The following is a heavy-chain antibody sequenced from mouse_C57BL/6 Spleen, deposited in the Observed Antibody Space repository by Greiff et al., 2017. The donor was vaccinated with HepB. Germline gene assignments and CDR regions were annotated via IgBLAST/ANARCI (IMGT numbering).Heavy chain of an antibody. J-gene: IGHJ3*01. CDR3: ASLWDGFAY. Sequence: QVQLQQPGAELVKPGASVKLSCKASGYTFTSYWMHWVKQRPGQGLEWIGMIHPNSGSTNNNEKFKSKATLTVDKSSSTAYMQLSSLTSEDSAVYYCASLWDGFAYWGQGTLVTVSA. CDR2: IHPNSGST. CDR1: GYTFTSYW. V-gene: IGHV1-64*01. D-gene: IGHD4-1*01.